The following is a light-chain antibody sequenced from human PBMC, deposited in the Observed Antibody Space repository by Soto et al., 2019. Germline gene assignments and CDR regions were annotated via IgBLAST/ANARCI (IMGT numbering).Light chain of an antibody. CDR2: RNN. CDR3: AAWDDSLTGQV. Sequence: QSVLTQPPSASGTPGQRVTISCSGSSSNLGSNYVYWYQQLPGTAPKLLIYRNNQRPSRVPDRFSGSKSGTSASLAISGLRSEDEADYYCAAWDDSLTGQVFGGGTKLTVL. J-gene: IGLJ3*02. CDR1: SSNLGSNY. V-gene: IGLV1-47*01.